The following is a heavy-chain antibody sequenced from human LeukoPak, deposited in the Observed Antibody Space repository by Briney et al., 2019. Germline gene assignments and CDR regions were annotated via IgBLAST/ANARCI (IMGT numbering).Heavy chain of an antibody. D-gene: IGHD3-10*01. CDR1: GYTFTSYD. J-gene: IGHJ6*02. V-gene: IGHV1-8*03. CDR2: INPNSDNT. CDR3: ARLRYGSGSYYNYYYYGMDV. Sequence: ASVKVSCKASGYTFTSYDINWVRQATGQGLEWMGWINPNSDNTGYPQKFQGRVTITADKSTSTAYMELSSLRSEDTAVYYCARLRYGSGSYYNYYYYGMDVWGQGTTVTVSS.